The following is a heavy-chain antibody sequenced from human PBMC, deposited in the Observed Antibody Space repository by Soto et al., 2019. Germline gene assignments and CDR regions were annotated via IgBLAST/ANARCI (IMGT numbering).Heavy chain of an antibody. V-gene: IGHV4-34*01. CDR2: INHSGRT. Sequence: QVQLQQWGAGLLKPSETLSLTCAVYGGSFSGYYWSWIRQPPGKGLEWIGEINHSGRTNYNPSLTSGVTISGDTSKNQFSLKLSSVTAADTAVYYCARGFLYGDHGPVYFDYWGQGTLVTVSS. D-gene: IGHD4-17*01. CDR3: ARGFLYGDHGPVYFDY. CDR1: GGSFSGYY. J-gene: IGHJ4*02.